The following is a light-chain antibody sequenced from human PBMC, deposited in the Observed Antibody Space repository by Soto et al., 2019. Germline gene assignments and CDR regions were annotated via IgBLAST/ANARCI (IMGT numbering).Light chain of an antibody. CDR2: GAS. CDR3: QQYNKWPPIT. V-gene: IGKV3-15*01. CDR1: QSVSDN. J-gene: IGKJ5*01. Sequence: EIVMTQSTATLSVSPGERATLSCRASQSVSDNLAWYQQKPGQAPRLLIYGASTRATGIPARFSGSGSGTEFTLTISSLQSEDFAVYYCQQYNKWPPITFGQGTRLEIK.